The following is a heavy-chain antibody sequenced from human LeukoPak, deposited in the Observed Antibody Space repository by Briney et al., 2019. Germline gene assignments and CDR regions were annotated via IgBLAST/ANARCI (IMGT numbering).Heavy chain of an antibody. CDR3: ARGGRGSAAVVAPRSFDI. CDR2: TYTGGNS. Sequence: GGSLRLSCAASGFTVSSIHMVWVRQAPGKGLEWVSATYTGGNSYYADSVKGRFIISRDISKNTLYLQMNSLRAEDSALYYCARGGRGSAAVVAPRSFDIWGQGTMVTVSS. V-gene: IGHV3-53*01. J-gene: IGHJ3*02. D-gene: IGHD3-22*01. CDR1: GFTVSSIH.